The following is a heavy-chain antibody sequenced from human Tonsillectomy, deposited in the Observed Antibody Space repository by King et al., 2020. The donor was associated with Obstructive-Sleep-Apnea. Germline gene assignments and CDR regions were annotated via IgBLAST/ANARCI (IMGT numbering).Heavy chain of an antibody. CDR3: ARGRGNYSLDY. J-gene: IGHJ4*02. CDR2: ISNDGSNK. Sequence: VQLVESGGGVVQPGRSLRLSCAASGFTLSSYAMHWVRQAPGKGLEWVAVISNDGSNKYQVDSVKGRFTISRDNSKNTRYLQINSLRTDDTAMYYCARGRGNYSLDYWGQGTLVTVSS. V-gene: IGHV3-30*04. D-gene: IGHD1-26*01. CDR1: GFTLSSYA.